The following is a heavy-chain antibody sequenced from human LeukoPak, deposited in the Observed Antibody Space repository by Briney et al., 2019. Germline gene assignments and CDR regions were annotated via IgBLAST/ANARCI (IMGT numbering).Heavy chain of an antibody. D-gene: IGHD4-11*01. CDR2: ISYDGSNK. V-gene: IGHV3-30-3*01. CDR1: GFTFSSYA. Sequence: GGSLRLSCAASGFTFSSYAMHWVRQAPGKGLEWVAVISYDGSNKYYADSVKGRFTISRDNSKNTLYLQMNSLRAEDTAVYYCAREEPTVTMSTELNWFDPWGQGTLVTVSS. CDR3: AREEPTVTMSTELNWFDP. J-gene: IGHJ5*02.